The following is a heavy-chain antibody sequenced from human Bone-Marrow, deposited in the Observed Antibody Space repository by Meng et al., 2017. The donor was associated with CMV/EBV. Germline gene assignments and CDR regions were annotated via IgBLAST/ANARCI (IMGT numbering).Heavy chain of an antibody. CDR1: GYTFTSYY. CDR3: ARSLRDIAHYYDSSGWFDP. CDR2: INPSGGST. V-gene: IGHV1-46*04. J-gene: IGHJ5*02. D-gene: IGHD3-22*01. Sequence: ASVKVSCKASGYTFTSYYMHWVRQAPGQGLEWMGIINPSGGSTSYAQKLQGRVTMTRDTSTSTVYMELSSLRSEDTAVYYCARSLRDIAHYYDSSGWFDPWGQGTLVTVSS.